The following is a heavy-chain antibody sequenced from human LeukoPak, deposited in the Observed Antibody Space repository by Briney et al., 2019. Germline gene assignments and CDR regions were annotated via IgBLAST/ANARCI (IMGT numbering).Heavy chain of an antibody. CDR1: GFTFSSYS. CDR3: ASARYYYHAFDI. CDR2: ISSSSSYI. V-gene: IGHV3-21*01. Sequence: PGGSLRLSCVASGFTFSSYSMNWVRQAPGKGLEWVSSISSSSSYIYYADSVKGRFTISRDNAKNSLYLQMNSLRAEDTAVYYCASARYYYHAFDIWGQGTMVTVSS. D-gene: IGHD3-10*01. J-gene: IGHJ3*02.